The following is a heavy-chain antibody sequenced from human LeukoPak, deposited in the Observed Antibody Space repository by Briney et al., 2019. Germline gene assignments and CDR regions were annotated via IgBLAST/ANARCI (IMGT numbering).Heavy chain of an antibody. CDR2: ISSSGSTI. D-gene: IGHD2-2*01. CDR1: GFTFSSYE. J-gene: IGHJ1*01. CDR3: ARARYYCSSTSCYAYVGEYFQH. V-gene: IGHV3-48*03. Sequence: PGGSLRLSCAASGFTFSSYEMNWVSQAPGKGLEWVSYISSSGSTIYYADSVKGRFTISRDNAKNSLYLQMNSLRAEDTAVYYCARARYYCSSTSCYAYVGEYFQHWGQGTLVTVSS.